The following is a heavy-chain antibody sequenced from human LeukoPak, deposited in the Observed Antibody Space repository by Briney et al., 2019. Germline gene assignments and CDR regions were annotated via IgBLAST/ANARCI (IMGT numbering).Heavy chain of an antibody. J-gene: IGHJ4*02. CDR3: ARGVAVAAAGTRGPSDY. Sequence: GGSLRLSCAASGFTVSSNYMSWVRQAPGKGLEWVSVIYSGGSTYYADSVKGRFTISRDNSKNTLYLQMNSLRAEDTAVYYCARGVAVAAAGTRGPSDYWGQGTLVTVSS. CDR2: IYSGGST. D-gene: IGHD6-13*01. V-gene: IGHV3-66*01. CDR1: GFTVSSNY.